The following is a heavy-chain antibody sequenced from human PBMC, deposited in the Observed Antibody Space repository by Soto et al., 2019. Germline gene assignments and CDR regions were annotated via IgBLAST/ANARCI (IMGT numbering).Heavy chain of an antibody. J-gene: IGHJ5*02. CDR1: GGSITNNY. D-gene: IGHD6-13*01. CDR3: ARDQGVAAAGITWFDP. V-gene: IGHV4-59*01. Sequence: SETLSLTCTVSGGSITNNYWSWIRQSPGKGLEWIGCSYYSGSTSYNPSLRSRVTISIDTSKTQFSLRLRSVTAADMAVYYCARDQGVAAAGITWFDPWGQGSLVTVSS. CDR2: SYYSGST.